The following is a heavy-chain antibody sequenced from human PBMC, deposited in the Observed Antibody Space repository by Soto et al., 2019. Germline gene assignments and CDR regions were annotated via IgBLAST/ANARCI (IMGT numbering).Heavy chain of an antibody. D-gene: IGHD3-22*01. J-gene: IGHJ6*02. CDR1: KFTFASYV. CDR3: AREMIPMIMGGMSAMDV. Sequence: QVQLVESGGGVVQPERSQRLSCTASKFTFASYVMHWVRQAPGEGLEWVAVISFDGTNKYYADSVKGRFTISRDNSKNTMFPQMNSLRPEDTAVYYCAREMIPMIMGGMSAMDVWGQGTTVTVS. V-gene: IGHV3-30*04. CDR2: ISFDGTNK.